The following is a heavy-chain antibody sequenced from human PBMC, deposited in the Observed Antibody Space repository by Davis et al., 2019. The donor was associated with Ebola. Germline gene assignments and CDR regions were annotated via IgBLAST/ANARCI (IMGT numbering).Heavy chain of an antibody. CDR2: INHSGST. J-gene: IGHJ5*02. Sequence: MPSETLSLTCAVYGGSFSGYYWSWIRQPPGKGLEWIGEINHSGSTNYNPSLKSRVTISVDTSKNQFSLKLSSVTAADTAVYYCARGLYWRINWFDLWGQGTLVTVSS. V-gene: IGHV4-34*01. CDR1: GGSFSGYY. CDR3: ARGLYWRINWFDL. D-gene: IGHD2-8*02.